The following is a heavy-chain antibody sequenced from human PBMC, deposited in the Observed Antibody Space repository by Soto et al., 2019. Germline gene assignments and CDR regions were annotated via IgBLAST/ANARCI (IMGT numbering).Heavy chain of an antibody. CDR1: GYTFSSYH. Sequence: QIQLVQSGAEVKKPGASVKVSCKASGYTFSSYHITWVRQAPGQGLEWMGWISAYNGNTNYAQNLQSRVTMTTDPSTSAAYMELRSLSSDDTAVYSCARDLPPVDYWCQGTLVTVSS. J-gene: IGHJ4*02. V-gene: IGHV1-18*01. CDR3: ARDLPPVDY. CDR2: ISAYNGNT.